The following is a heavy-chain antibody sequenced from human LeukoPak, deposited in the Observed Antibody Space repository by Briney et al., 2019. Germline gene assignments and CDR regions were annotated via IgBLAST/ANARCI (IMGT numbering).Heavy chain of an antibody. J-gene: IGHJ4*02. CDR3: ARVRKDTAMVFDY. V-gene: IGHV1-69*06. Sequence: SVKVSCKASGGTFSSYAISWVRQAPGQGLEWMGGIIPIFGTANYAQKFQGRVTITADKSTSTAYKELSNLRSEDTAVYYCARVRKDTAMVFDYWGQGTLVTVSS. D-gene: IGHD5-18*01. CDR2: IIPIFGTA. CDR1: GGTFSSYA.